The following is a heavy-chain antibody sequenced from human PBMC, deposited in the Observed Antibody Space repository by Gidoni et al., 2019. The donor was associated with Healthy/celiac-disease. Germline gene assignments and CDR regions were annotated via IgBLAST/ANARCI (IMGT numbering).Heavy chain of an antibody. Sequence: QVQLQQWGAGLLKPSETLSLPCAVYGGSFSGYYWSWIRQPPGKGLEWIGEINHSGSTNYNPSLKSRVTISVDTSKNQFSLKLSSVTAADTAVYYCARGRGYDSSGYYVDYWGQGTLVTVSS. D-gene: IGHD3-22*01. CDR3: ARGRGYDSSGYYVDY. V-gene: IGHV4-34*01. J-gene: IGHJ4*02. CDR1: GGSFSGYY. CDR2: INHSGST.